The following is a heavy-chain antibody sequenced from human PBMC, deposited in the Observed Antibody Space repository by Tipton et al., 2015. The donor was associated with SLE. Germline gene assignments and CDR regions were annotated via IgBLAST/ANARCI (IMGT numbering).Heavy chain of an antibody. CDR2: IFYSGGT. D-gene: IGHD1-14*01. CDR1: GGSISSHY. V-gene: IGHV4-59*11. J-gene: IGHJ4*02. Sequence: TLSLTCTVSGGSISSHYWSWIRQPPGKGLEWVGYIFYSGGTNYSPFLNSRITISVDTSKNQFSLKLSSVTAADTAVYYCARGAAAELDYWGQGTLVTVSS. CDR3: ARGAAAELDY.